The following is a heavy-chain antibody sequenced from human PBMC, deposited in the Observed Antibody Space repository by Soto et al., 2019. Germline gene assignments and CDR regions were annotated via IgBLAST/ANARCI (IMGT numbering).Heavy chain of an antibody. D-gene: IGHD3-22*01. Sequence: ESLKISCKGSGYSFTNYWIGWVRQMPGKGLEWVWTIYPCDSDTRYSPSFQGQVSISADKYISTAYLQWSSLKASDTAMYYCAIPRYYYERSVSYIGDWGQGSLV. J-gene: IGHJ4*01. CDR2: IYPCDSDT. V-gene: IGHV5-51*01. CDR3: AIPRYYYERSVSYIGD. CDR1: GYSFTNYW.